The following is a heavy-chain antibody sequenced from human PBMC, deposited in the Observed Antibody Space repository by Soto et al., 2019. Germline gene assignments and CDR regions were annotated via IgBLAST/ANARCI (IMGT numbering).Heavy chain of an antibody. D-gene: IGHD6-13*01. Sequence: LRLSCAASGFTFSSYAISWVRQSPGKGLEWVSAISGSGGSTYYADSVKGRFTISRDNSKNTLYLQMNSLRAEDTAVYYCAKDPTSRKAVRFDYWGQGTLVTVSS. V-gene: IGHV3-23*01. CDR3: AKDPTSRKAVRFDY. J-gene: IGHJ4*02. CDR1: GFTFSSYA. CDR2: ISGSGGST.